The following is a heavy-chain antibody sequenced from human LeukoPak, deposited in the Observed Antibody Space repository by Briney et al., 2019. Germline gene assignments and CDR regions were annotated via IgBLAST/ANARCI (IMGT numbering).Heavy chain of an antibody. Sequence: SQTLSLTCAVSGGSISRGGYSWSWIRQPPGKGLEWIGYIYHSGSTYHNPSLKSRVTISVDRSKNQFSLKLSSVTAADTAVYYCARFSTSSNWFDPWGQGTLVTVSS. V-gene: IGHV4-30-2*01. CDR1: GGSISRGGYS. CDR3: ARFSTSSNWFDP. D-gene: IGHD2-2*01. CDR2: IYHSGST. J-gene: IGHJ5*02.